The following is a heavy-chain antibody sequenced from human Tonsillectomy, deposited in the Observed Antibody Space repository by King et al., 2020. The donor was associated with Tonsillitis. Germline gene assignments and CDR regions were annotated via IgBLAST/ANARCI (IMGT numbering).Heavy chain of an antibody. CDR1: GFTFSSYG. CDR2: ISYDGSYK. V-gene: IGHV3-30*18. J-gene: IGHJ6*02. Sequence: VQLVESRGGVVQPGRSLRLSCAASGFTFSSYGMHWVRQAPGKGLEWVAVISYDGSYKYSADSVKGRFTISRDNSKNTLYLQMNSLRAEDTAIYYCAKDFDSGYEHYFYNGMDVWGQGTTVTVSS. D-gene: IGHD5-12*01. CDR3: AKDFDSGYEHYFYNGMDV.